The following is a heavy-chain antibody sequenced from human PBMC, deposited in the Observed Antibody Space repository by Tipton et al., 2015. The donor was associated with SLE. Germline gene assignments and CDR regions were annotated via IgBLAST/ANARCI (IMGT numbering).Heavy chain of an antibody. D-gene: IGHD5-12*01. J-gene: IGHJ4*02. V-gene: IGHV4-34*01. CDR1: GGSFSGYY. CDR2: INHSGST. CDR3: ARRHYSGPYDS. Sequence: TLSLTCAVYGGSFSGYYWSWIRQSPGKGLEWIGEINHSGSTYYNPSLKSRVSFSIDTSKHQFSLKLNSVTAADTAVYYCARRHYSGPYDSWGQGTLVTVSS.